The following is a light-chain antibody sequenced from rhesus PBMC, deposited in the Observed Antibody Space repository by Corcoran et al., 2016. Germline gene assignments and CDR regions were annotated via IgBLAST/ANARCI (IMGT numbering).Light chain of an antibody. CDR1: QGISNS. CDR3: QQPNKFPFT. Sequence: DIQMTQSPSSLSASVGDTVTITCRASQGISNSLAWYQQKPGKAPKPLIYYASNLESGVPSRFRGSGSGTDFTLTISSLQPEDFAAYYCQQPNKFPFTLGPGTKLDIK. V-gene: IGKV1S14*01. J-gene: IGKJ3*01. CDR2: YAS.